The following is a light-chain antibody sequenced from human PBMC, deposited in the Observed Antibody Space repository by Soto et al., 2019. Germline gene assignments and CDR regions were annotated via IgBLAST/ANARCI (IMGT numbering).Light chain of an antibody. Sequence: QSALTQPRSVSGAPGQTVTITCTGTSSDSGGYHYVSWYQQHPGNAPNVKIYDVVKPPLGVPYRFSGSESSNTASLTIYELQAEDEDDYYCWSNGGSYTHVFGAGTKVTVL. CDR3: WSNGGSYTHV. J-gene: IGLJ1*01. V-gene: IGLV2-11*01. CDR1: SSDSGGYHY. CDR2: DVV.